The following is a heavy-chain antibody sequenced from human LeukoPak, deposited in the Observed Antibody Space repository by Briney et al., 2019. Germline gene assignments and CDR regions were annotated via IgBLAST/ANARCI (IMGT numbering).Heavy chain of an antibody. CDR3: ARGAGGNYISPIDY. V-gene: IGHV1-2*02. CDR1: GYTFTGYY. J-gene: IGHJ4*02. Sequence: ASVKVSCKASGYTFTGYYMYWVRQAPGQGLEWMGWINPHSGGTNYAQKFQGRVTMTRDTSISTAYMELTRLTSDDTALYYCARGAGGNYISPIDYWGQGTLVTVSS. D-gene: IGHD4-23*01. CDR2: INPHSGGT.